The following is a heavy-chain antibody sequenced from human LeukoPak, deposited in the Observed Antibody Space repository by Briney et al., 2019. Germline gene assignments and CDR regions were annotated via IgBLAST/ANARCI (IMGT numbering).Heavy chain of an antibody. J-gene: IGHJ5*02. CDR3: ARHGTSGANLNWFDP. CDR1: GGSISYY. V-gene: IGHV4-59*01. Sequence: SETLSLTCTVSGGSISYYWSWIRQPPGEGLEGSGYIYYSGSTNYNPSLKRRVTITVDTAKDQFSLKLSSVTAAHTAVYYCARHGTSGANLNWFDPWGEGTLVTVSS. D-gene: IGHD1-1*01. CDR2: IYYSGST.